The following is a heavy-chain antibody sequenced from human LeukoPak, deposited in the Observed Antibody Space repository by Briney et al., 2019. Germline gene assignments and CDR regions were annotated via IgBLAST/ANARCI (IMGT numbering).Heavy chain of an antibody. CDR1: GFTFDTYW. CDR2: IHRDGNNI. CDR3: ARGLRDRYGMDV. Sequence: GGSLRLSCVASGFTFDTYWMHWVRQAPGKGLVWVPRIHRDGNNINYADFVQGRFTVSRDNAKNTLYLQMHSLRVEDTAMYYCARGLRDRYGMDVWGQGTLVTVSS. J-gene: IGHJ6*02. V-gene: IGHV3-74*01.